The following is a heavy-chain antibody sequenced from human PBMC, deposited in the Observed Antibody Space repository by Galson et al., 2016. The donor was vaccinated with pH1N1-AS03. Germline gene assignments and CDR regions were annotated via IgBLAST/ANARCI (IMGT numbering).Heavy chain of an antibody. CDR2: LYSGGST. CDR1: GFNVSSKY. V-gene: IGHV3-66*02. Sequence: SLRLSCAASGFNVSSKYMSWVRQTPGKGLEWFSVLYSGGSTYYADSVKGRFTISRDNSKNTLYLQMNSLRGEDTALYYCARYVRYYDYWGQGTLVTVSS. D-gene: IGHD3-10*02. CDR3: ARYVRYYDY. J-gene: IGHJ4*02.